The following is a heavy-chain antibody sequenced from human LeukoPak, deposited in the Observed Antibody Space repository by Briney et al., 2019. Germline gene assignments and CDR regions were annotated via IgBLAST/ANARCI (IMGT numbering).Heavy chain of an antibody. CDR2: ISSSSSTI. V-gene: IGHV3-48*02. D-gene: IGHD6-6*01. Sequence: GGSLRLSCAASGFTFSSYSMNWVRQAPGKGLEWVSYISSSSSTIYYADSVKGRFTISRDNAKNSLYLQMSSLRDEDTAVYYCARGQAARTFDYWGQGTLVTVSS. CDR1: GFTFSSYS. CDR3: ARGQAARTFDY. J-gene: IGHJ4*02.